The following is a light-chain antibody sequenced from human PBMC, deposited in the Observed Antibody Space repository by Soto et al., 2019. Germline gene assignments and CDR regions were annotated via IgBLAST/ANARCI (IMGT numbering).Light chain of an antibody. V-gene: IGKV3-20*01. CDR2: GAS. Sequence: EIVLTQSPCTLSLSPGERATLSCRAIQSVSSSYLAWYQQKPGQAPRLLIYGASNRATGIPDRFSGSGSGTDFTLTISRLEPEDFAVYYCQQYGSSPPITFGQGTRLEIK. CDR3: QQYGSSPPIT. J-gene: IGKJ5*01. CDR1: QSVSSSY.